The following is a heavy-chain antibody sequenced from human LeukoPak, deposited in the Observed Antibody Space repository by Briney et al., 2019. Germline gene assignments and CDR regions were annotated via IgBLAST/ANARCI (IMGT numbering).Heavy chain of an antibody. CDR3: AKDVLAGAGIWSHMDV. J-gene: IGHJ6*03. CDR1: GFTFSNDW. Sequence: GGSLRLSCAASGFTFSNDWMSWVRQAPGKGLEWVSLITWDGGNTYYADSVKGRFTISRDNSKNSLYLQMNSLRAEDTALYYFAKDVLAGAGIWSHMDVWGKGTTVTVSS. D-gene: IGHD6-19*01. V-gene: IGHV3-43D*03. CDR2: ITWDGGNT.